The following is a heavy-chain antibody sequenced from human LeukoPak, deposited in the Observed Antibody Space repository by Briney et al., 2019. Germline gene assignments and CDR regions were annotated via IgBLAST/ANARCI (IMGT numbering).Heavy chain of an antibody. CDR1: GASISSDY. CDR3: ARQQDDYGDSKYDY. J-gene: IGHJ4*02. CDR2: IYISGNT. Sequence: SETLSLTCTVSGASISSDYWSWIRQSPGKGLEWIGYIYISGNTNYNPSLKSRVTISIDTSKNQFSLKLSSVTAADTAVYYCARQQDDYGDSKYDYWGQGTLVTVSS. D-gene: IGHD4-17*01. V-gene: IGHV4-59*08.